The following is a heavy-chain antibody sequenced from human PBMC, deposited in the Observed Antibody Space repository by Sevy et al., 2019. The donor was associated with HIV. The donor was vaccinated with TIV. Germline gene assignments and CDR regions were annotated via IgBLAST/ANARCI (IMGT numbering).Heavy chain of an antibody. Sequence: GGSLRLSCIASGFSFSSYSMNWVRQAPGKGLEWVSYISTTSSYIFQTDAVKGRFTISRDNAMNSVYLQMSNLGAEGTAVYYCARSCGGDCYSLDAFDIWGQGTMVTVSS. D-gene: IGHD2-21*01. CDR1: GFSFSSYS. V-gene: IGHV3-21*01. CDR2: ISTTSSYI. J-gene: IGHJ3*02. CDR3: ARSCGGDCYSLDAFDI.